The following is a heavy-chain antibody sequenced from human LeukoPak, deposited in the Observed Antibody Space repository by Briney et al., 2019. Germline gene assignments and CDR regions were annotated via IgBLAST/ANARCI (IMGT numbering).Heavy chain of an antibody. V-gene: IGHV3-15*01. CDR1: GFTFSNAW. D-gene: IGHD3-22*01. CDR2: IKSKTDGGTT. Sequence: GGSLRLSCAASGFTFSNAWTSWVRQAPGKGLEWVGRIKSKTDGGTTDYAAPVKGRFTISRDDSKNTLYLQMNSLKTEDTAVYYCTTGSYDSSGYYYFDYWGQGTLVTVSS. CDR3: TTGSYDSSGYYYFDY. J-gene: IGHJ4*02.